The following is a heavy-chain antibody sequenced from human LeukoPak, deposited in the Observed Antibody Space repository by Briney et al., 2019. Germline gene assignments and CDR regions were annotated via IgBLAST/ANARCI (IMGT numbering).Heavy chain of an antibody. CDR3: ASPMIAPVGPVGY. D-gene: IGHD3-22*01. CDR1: GFTFRSYA. V-gene: IGHV3-23*01. Sequence: GSLRLSCAASGFTFRSYAMSWVRQAPGKGLEWVSAISGSGGSTYYADSVKGRFTISRDNSKNTPYLQMNSLRAEDTAVYYCASPMIAPVGPVGYWGQGTLVTVSS. J-gene: IGHJ4*02. CDR2: ISGSGGST.